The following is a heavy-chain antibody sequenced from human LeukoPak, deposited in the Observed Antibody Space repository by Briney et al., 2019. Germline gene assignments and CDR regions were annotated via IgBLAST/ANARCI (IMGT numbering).Heavy chain of an antibody. V-gene: IGHV4-61*02. CDR3: ARGRRITIFGVVTPGIVDY. CDR1: GGSISSGSYY. CDR2: IYTSGST. J-gene: IGHJ4*02. Sequence: SETLSLTCTVSGGSISSGSYYWSWIPQPAGKGLEWIGRIYTSGSTNYNPSLKSRVTISVDTSKNQFSLKLSSVTAADTAVYYCARGRRITIFGVVTPGIVDYWGQGTLVTVSS. D-gene: IGHD3-3*01.